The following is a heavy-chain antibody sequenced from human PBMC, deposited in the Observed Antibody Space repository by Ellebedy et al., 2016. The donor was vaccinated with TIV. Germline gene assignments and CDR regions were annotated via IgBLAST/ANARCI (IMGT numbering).Heavy chain of an antibody. CDR3: VKAWGD. CDR1: GFTFSSYA. CDR2: IVSNGDST. Sequence: GEFLKISCSASGFTFSSYAMHWVRQAPGKGLEYISAIVSNGDSTYYANSVKGRFTISRDNSKNTLYLQMSSLRPEDTAVYYCVKAWGDWGQGTLVTVSS. J-gene: IGHJ4*02. V-gene: IGHV3-64D*06. D-gene: IGHD3-16*01.